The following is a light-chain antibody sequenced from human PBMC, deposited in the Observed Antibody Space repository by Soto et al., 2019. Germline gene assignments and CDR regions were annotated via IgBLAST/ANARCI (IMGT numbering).Light chain of an antibody. CDR2: GNN. V-gene: IGLV1-40*01. CDR3: HSFDGRRSASV. J-gene: IGLJ1*01. CDR1: SSNIGTGYD. Sequence: QSVLTQPPSVSGAPGQRVTIPCTGSSSNIGTGYDVQWYQQLPGTAPKLLIYGNNNRPSGVPDRVSGSKSGTAASLAITGLQAEDEADYYCHSFDGRRSASVCGTGTKLTVL.